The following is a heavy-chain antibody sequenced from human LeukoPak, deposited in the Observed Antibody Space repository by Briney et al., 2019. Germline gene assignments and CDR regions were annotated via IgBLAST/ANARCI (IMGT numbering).Heavy chain of an antibody. D-gene: IGHD6-6*01. V-gene: IGHV3-43*01. CDR2: ISWDGGST. J-gene: IGHJ3*02. Sequence: GGSLRLSCAASRFTFDDYTMHWVRQAPGKGLEWVSLISWDGGSTYYADSVKGRFTISRDNSKNSLYLQMNSLRTEDTALYYCAKALGIAARGADDAFDIWGQGTMVTVSS. CDR1: RFTFDDYT. CDR3: AKALGIAARGADDAFDI.